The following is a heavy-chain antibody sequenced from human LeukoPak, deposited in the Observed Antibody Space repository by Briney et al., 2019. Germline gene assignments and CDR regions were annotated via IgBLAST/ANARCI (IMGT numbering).Heavy chain of an antibody. V-gene: IGHV4-59*12. D-gene: IGHD3-10*01. CDR3: AREGVRGLDY. Sequence: SETLSLTCTVSGGSISSYYWSWIRQPPGKGPEWIGYIYYSGSTNYNPSLKSRVTMSVDTSKNQFSLKLSSVTAADTAVYYCAREGVRGLDYWGQGTLVTVSS. J-gene: IGHJ4*02. CDR1: GGSISSYY. CDR2: IYYSGST.